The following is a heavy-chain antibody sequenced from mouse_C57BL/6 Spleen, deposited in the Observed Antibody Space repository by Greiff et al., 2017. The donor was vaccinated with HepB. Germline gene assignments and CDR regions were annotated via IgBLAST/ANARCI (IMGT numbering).Heavy chain of an antibody. CDR3: ARRYYGTHWYFDV. CDR2: IDPANGNT. J-gene: IGHJ1*03. Sequence: EVMLVESVAELVRPGASVKLSCTASGFNIKNTYMHWVKQRPEQGLEWIGRIDPANGNTKYAPKFQGKATITADTSSNTAYLQLSSLTSEDTAIYYCARRYYGTHWYFDVWGTGTTVTVSS. V-gene: IGHV14-3*01. D-gene: IGHD1-1*01. CDR1: GFNIKNTY.